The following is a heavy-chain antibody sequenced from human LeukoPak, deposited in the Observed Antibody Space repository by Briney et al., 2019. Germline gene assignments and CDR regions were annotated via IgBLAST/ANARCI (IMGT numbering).Heavy chain of an antibody. J-gene: IGHJ4*01. CDR2: INHSGST. V-gene: IGHV4-34*01. CDR3: AKVNSYISGYIED. CDR1: GGSISSYY. Sequence: SETLSLTCTVSGGSISSYYWSWIRQPPGKGLEWIGEINHSGSTSYNPSLKSRVTISVDTSKNQFSLRLTSVTAAETAVYYCAKVNSYISGYIEDWGQGTLVTVSS. D-gene: IGHD5-18*01.